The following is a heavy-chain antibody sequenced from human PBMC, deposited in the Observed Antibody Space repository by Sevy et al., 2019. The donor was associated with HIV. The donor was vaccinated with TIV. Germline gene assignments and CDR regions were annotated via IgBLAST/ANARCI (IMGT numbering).Heavy chain of an antibody. D-gene: IGHD6-6*01. CDR3: PKVPYSSSSFFNY. CDR1: GFTFSSSA. Sequence: GGSLRLSCAASGFTFSSSAMSWVRQAPGKGLEWVSAITDGGGNTYYADSVKGRFTISRDISKNTLYLQMNSLRAEDAAVYYCPKVPYSSSSFFNYWGQGTLVTVSS. CDR2: ITDGGGNT. J-gene: IGHJ4*02. V-gene: IGHV3-23*01.